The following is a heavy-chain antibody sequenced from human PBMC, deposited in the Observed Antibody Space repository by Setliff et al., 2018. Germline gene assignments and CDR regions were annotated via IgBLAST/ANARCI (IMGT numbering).Heavy chain of an antibody. J-gene: IGHJ5*02. CDR2: IYYSGST. CDR1: GGSISSSSYY. V-gene: IGHV4-39*07. CDR3: ARASTYYNFWSGYYGDSTNWFDP. D-gene: IGHD3-3*01. Sequence: SETLSLTFTVSGGSISSSSYYWGWIRQPPGKGLEWIGSIYYSGSTYYNPSLKSRVTISVDTSKNQFSLKLSSVTAADTAVYYCARASTYYNFWSGYYGDSTNWFDPWGQGTLVTVSS.